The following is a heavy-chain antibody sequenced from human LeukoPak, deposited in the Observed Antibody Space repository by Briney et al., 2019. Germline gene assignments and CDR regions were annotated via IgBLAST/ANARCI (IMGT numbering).Heavy chain of an antibody. D-gene: IGHD2-15*01. CDR1: GDSISSFY. CDR2: IYNSEST. CDR3: ARHCSGGTCPLSFDAFDI. Sequence: PSETLSLTCTVSGDSISSFYWSWIRQPPGKGLEWIGYIYNSESTNYNPSLKCGVTISVDTSKNQFSLMLTSVTASDTAMYYCARHCSGGTCPLSFDAFDIWGQGTMVTVSS. J-gene: IGHJ3*02. V-gene: IGHV4-59*08.